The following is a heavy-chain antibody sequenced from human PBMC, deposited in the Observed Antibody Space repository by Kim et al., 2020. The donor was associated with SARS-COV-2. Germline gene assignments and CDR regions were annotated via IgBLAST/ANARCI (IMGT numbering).Heavy chain of an antibody. CDR2: ISSRGMTI. J-gene: IGHJ4*02. CDR1: GFTFSSYE. Sequence: GGSLRLSCAASGFTFSSYEMNWVRQAPGKGLEWVSYISSRGMTIYYADSVRGGFTISRDNAKNSLYLQMNSLRAEDTAVYYCARGRPYYYGSGRFYWGQGTLVTVSS. D-gene: IGHD3-10*01. CDR3: ARGRPYYYGSGRFY. V-gene: IGHV3-48*03.